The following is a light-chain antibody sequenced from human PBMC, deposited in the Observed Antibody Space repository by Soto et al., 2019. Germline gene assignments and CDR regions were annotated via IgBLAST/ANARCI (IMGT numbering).Light chain of an antibody. J-gene: IGLJ3*02. CDR2: DVS. CDR3: RSYAGCYTWV. CDR1: SSDVGGYNY. Sequence: QSVLTQPRSVSGSPGQSVTISCTGTSSDVGGYNYVSWYQQYPGKAPELMIYDVSKRPSGVPDRFSASKSGNTASLTISGLQAEDEADYYCRSYAGCYTWVFGGGTKPTVL. V-gene: IGLV2-11*01.